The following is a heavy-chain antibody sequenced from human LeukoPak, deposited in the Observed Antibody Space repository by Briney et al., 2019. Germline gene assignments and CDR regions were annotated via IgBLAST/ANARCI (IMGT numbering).Heavy chain of an antibody. CDR3: ARRPSYGDYVLLDY. CDR2: IYYSGST. Sequence: SETLSLTCTVSGGSISSSSYYWGWIRQPPGKGLEWIGSIYYSGSTYYNPSLKSRVTISVDTSKNQFSLKLSSVTAADTAVYYCARRPSYGDYVLLDYWGQGTLVTVSS. CDR1: GGSISSSSYY. J-gene: IGHJ4*02. V-gene: IGHV4-39*01. D-gene: IGHD4-17*01.